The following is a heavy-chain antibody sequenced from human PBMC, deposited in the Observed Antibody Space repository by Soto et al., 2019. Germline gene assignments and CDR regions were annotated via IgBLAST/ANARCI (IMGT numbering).Heavy chain of an antibody. CDR3: ARDKITGLFDY. D-gene: IGHD2-8*02. CDR2: INHSGST. V-gene: IGHV4-39*07. Sequence: SETLSLTCTVSGGSISSSSCYWGWIRQPPGTGLEWIGNINHSGSTNYNPSLKSRVTISVDTSKNQFSLKLTSVTAADTAVYYCARDKITGLFDYWGQGTLVTVSS. J-gene: IGHJ4*02. CDR1: GGSISSSSCY.